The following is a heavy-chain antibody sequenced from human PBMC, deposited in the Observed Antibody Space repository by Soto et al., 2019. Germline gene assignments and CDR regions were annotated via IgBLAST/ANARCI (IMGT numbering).Heavy chain of an antibody. V-gene: IGHV3-33*01. Sequence: QVQLVESGGGVVQPGRSLRLSCAASGFSFRNYGMHWVRQAPGKGLEWVAVIWYDGSETRYVDSVKGRFTISRDSSGNTLYLQMNNLRAEDTAVYYCARGNYPTCSGGTCSDYWGQGTLVTVSS. CDR1: GFSFRNYG. D-gene: IGHD2-15*01. J-gene: IGHJ4*02. CDR3: ARGNYPTCSGGTCSDY. CDR2: IWYDGSET.